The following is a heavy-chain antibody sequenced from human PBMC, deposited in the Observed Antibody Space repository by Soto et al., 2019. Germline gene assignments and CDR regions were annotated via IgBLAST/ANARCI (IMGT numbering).Heavy chain of an antibody. V-gene: IGHV1-69*01. Sequence: QVQLVQSGAEVKKPGSSVKVSCRASGGTFSSYAISWVRQAPGQGLEWMGGIIPIFGTANYAKKIQGRVTITADETKDTAYMEPNSLRSEDTAVYYCARAKWELGALETKSAFDIWGQGTMATVSS. D-gene: IGHD1-26*01. CDR3: ARAKWELGALETKSAFDI. J-gene: IGHJ3*02. CDR2: IIPIFGTA. CDR1: GGTFSSYA.